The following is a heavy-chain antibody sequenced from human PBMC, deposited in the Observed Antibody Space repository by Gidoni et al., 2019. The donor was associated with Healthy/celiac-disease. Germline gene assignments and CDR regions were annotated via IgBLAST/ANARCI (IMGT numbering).Heavy chain of an antibody. CDR1: GGSFSGYY. CDR2: INHSGST. V-gene: IGHV4-34*01. CDR3: ARGGVGGGWFDP. D-gene: IGHD2-15*01. Sequence: QVQLQQWGAGLLKPSETLSLTCAVYGGSFSGYYWSWIRQPPGKGLEWIGEINHSGSTNYNPSLKSRVTISVDTSKNQFSLKLSSVTAADTAVYYCARGGVGGGWFDPWGQGTLVTVSS. J-gene: IGHJ5*02.